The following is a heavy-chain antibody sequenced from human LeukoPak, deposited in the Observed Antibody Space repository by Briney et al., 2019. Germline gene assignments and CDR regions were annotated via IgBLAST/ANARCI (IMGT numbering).Heavy chain of an antibody. V-gene: IGHV3-21*04. D-gene: IGHD1-26*01. CDR1: GFTFSSYS. CDR2: ISSSSSYI. CDR3: AKTMGAIDHDY. J-gene: IGHJ4*02. Sequence: GGSLRLSCAASGFTFSSYSMNWVRQAPGKGLEWVSSISSSSSYIYYADSVKGRFTISRDNAKNSLFLQMNSLRAEDTAVYYCAKTMGAIDHDYWGQGALVTVSS.